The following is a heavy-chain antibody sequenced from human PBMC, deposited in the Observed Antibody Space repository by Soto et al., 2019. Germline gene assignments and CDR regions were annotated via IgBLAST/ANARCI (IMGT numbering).Heavy chain of an antibody. CDR3: AGDPDSHYNDSHASSYP. V-gene: IGHV1-69*08. CDR1: GGTFSTYT. D-gene: IGHD3-22*01. J-gene: IGHJ5*02. Sequence: QVQLVQSGAEVKKPGSSVKVSCKASGGTFSTYTITWVRQAPGQGLEWMGRIIPIIGIINYAQKFQGRVTITAYKFPGTAYMELTRLRSDDTAVYYCAGDPDSHYNDSHASSYPWGQGTLVTVSS. CDR2: IIPIIGII.